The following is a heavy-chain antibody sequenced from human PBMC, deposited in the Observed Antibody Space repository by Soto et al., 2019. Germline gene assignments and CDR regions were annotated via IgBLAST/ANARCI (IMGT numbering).Heavy chain of an antibody. CDR3: AREAINSSGYSRYFQH. V-gene: IGHV1-46*01. CDR1: GYTFTHYH. Sequence: ASVKVSCKASGYTFTHYHVYWVRQAPGRGLEWLGMINPSGGSTTYAQNLQGRVTMTRDTSTNTVYMELSSLRSEDTAVYYCAREAINSSGYSRYFQHWGKGTLVTVHS. D-gene: IGHD3-22*01. CDR2: INPSGGST. J-gene: IGHJ1*01.